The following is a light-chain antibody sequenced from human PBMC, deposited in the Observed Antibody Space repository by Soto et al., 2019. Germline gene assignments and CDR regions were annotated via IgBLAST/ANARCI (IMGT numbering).Light chain of an antibody. Sequence: DIRMTQSPPSLSASVGDKITITYRASQGINNYLAWYQQKPGEVPKLLIYAASTLQSGVSSRFSGSGSGTVFTISILSIQPEDVGSYYCQHYNRVPRTFGQGTKVEIK. CDR3: QHYNRVPRT. V-gene: IGKV1-27*01. CDR2: AAS. CDR1: QGINNY. J-gene: IGKJ1*01.